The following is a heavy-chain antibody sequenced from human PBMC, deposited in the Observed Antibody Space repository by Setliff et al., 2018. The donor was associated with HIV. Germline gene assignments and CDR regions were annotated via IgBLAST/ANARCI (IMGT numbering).Heavy chain of an antibody. V-gene: IGHV1-58*02. Sequence: ASVKVSCKAPGLDFTDSVMQWVRLAGGQRLEWIGWIIPDSGHTDYAQRFQGRVTITSDMSTSTGYMELSSLISEDTAMYYCAIRPSGYASGQFAAWGQGTLVTVS. J-gene: IGHJ5*02. CDR1: GLDFTDSV. D-gene: IGHD5-12*01. CDR2: IIPDSGHT. CDR3: AIRPSGYASGQFAA.